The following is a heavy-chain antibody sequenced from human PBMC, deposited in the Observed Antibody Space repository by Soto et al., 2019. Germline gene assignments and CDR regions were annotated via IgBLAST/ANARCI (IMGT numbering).Heavy chain of an antibody. Sequence: ASVKVSCKASGYTFTSYGISWVRQAPGQGLEWMGWISAYNGNTNYAQKLQGRVTMTTDTSTSTAYMELRSLRSDDTAVYYCARILWFGELFDYYMDVWGKGTTVTVSS. CDR3: ARILWFGELFDYYMDV. CDR2: ISAYNGNT. J-gene: IGHJ6*03. D-gene: IGHD3-10*01. CDR1: GYTFTSYG. V-gene: IGHV1-18*01.